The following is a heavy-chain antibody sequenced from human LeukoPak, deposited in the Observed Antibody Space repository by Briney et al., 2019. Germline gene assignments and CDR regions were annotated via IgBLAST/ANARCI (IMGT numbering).Heavy chain of an antibody. J-gene: IGHJ4*02. CDR2: INAGNGNT. Sequence: ASVKVSCKASGYTFTSYAMHWVRQAPGQRLEWMGWINAGNGNTKYSQKFQGRVTFTRDTSASTVYMELSSLKSEDTAIYYCARCHEYSGYDPIWGQGTLVTVSS. CDR3: ARCHEYSGYDPI. CDR1: GYTFTSYA. V-gene: IGHV1-3*01. D-gene: IGHD5-12*01.